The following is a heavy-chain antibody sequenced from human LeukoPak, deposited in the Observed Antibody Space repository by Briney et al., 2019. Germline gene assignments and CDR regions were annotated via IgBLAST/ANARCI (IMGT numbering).Heavy chain of an antibody. J-gene: IGHJ6*02. D-gene: IGHD3-3*01. CDR1: GYTFTGYY. CDR2: INPNSGGT. CDR3: ARDLVNFWSGFLHYGMDV. Sequence: ASVKVSCKASGYTFTGYYIHWVRQAPGQGLEWMGRINPNSGGTNYAQKFQGRVTMTRDTSISTAYMELSRLRSGDTAVYYCARDLVNFWSGFLHYGMDVWGQGTTVTVSS. V-gene: IGHV1-2*06.